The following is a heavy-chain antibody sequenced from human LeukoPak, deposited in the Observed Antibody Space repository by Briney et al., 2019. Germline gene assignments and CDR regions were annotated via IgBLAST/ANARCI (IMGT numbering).Heavy chain of an antibody. CDR3: ARSPYPRRFGDWYYYMDV. CDR2: ISSSGSTI. J-gene: IGHJ6*03. CDR1: GFTFSDYY. Sequence: PGGSLRLSCAASGFTFSDYYMSWIRQAPGKGLEWVSYISSSGSTIYYADSVKGRFTISRDNAKNSLYLQMNSLRAEDTAVYYCARSPYPRRFGDWYYYMDVWGKGTTVTISS. D-gene: IGHD3-10*01. V-gene: IGHV3-11*01.